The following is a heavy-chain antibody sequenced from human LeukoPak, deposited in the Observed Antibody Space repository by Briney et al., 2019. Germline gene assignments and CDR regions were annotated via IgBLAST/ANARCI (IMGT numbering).Heavy chain of an antibody. J-gene: IGHJ5*02. V-gene: IGHV4-30-4*08. CDR2: TYYSWNS. CDR3: ARSQGSLRFLEWLPENWFDP. D-gene: IGHD3-3*01. Sequence: PSETLALTCTVSGGSISSGDYYWTWIRQPPGKGLEWIGYTYYSWNSYYSPSLKSRVTISVDTSKNQFSLKLSSVTAADTAVYYCARSQGSLRFLEWLPENWFDPWGQGTLVTVSS. CDR1: GGSISSGDYY.